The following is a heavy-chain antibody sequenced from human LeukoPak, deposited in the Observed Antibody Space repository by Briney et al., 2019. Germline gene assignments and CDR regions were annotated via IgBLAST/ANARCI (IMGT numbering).Heavy chain of an antibody. D-gene: IGHD3-22*01. J-gene: IGHJ6*03. CDR3: ASSKTDSIHMDV. CDR2: ISSSSSYI. CDR1: GFTFSSYS. Sequence: PGGSLRLSCAASGFTFSSYSMNWVRQAPGKGLEWVSSISSSSSYIYYADSVKGRFTISRDNAKNSLYLQMNSLRAEDTAVYYCASSKTDSIHMDVWGKGTTVTVSS. V-gene: IGHV3-21*01.